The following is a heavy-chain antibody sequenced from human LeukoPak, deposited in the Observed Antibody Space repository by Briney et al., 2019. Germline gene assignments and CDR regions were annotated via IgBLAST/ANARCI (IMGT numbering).Heavy chain of an antibody. CDR3: ARDVRY. CDR2: MNQNGDQT. V-gene: IGHV3-7*04. J-gene: IGHJ4*02. CDR1: GFTFSDSW. Sequence: GGSLRLPCAASGFTFSDSWMNWVRRAPGKGLEWVATMNQNGDQTNYADSVRGRFTISRDNAKNSLYLQMNSLRAEDTAVYYCARDVRYWGRGTLVTVSS.